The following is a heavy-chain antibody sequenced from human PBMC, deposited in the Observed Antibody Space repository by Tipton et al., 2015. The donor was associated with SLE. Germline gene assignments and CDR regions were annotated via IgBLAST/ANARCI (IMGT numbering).Heavy chain of an antibody. D-gene: IGHD3-9*01. J-gene: IGHJ4*02. CDR1: GGSISSGSYY. Sequence: TLSLTCTVSGGSISSGSYYWSWIRQPAGKGLEWIGRIYTSGSTNYNPSLKSRVAISVDTSKTQFSLKLRSVTAADTAVYYCARGKRHYDVLTGYYSKPHYFDFWGQGTVVAVSP. CDR2: IYTSGST. CDR3: ARGKRHYDVLTGYYSKPHYFDF. V-gene: IGHV4-61*02.